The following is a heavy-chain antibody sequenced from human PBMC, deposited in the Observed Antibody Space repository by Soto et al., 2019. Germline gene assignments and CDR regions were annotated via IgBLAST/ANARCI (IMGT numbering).Heavy chain of an antibody. Sequence: GGSLRLSCAASGFTFSSYEMNWVRQAPGKGLEWVSYISSSSSTIYYADSVKGRFTISRDNAKNSLYLQMNSLRDEDTAVYYCARDLLQYSYTYYYYYYGMDVWGQGTTVTVSS. V-gene: IGHV3-48*02. J-gene: IGHJ6*02. D-gene: IGHD5-18*01. CDR3: ARDLLQYSYTYYYYYYGMDV. CDR1: GFTFSSYE. CDR2: ISSSSSTI.